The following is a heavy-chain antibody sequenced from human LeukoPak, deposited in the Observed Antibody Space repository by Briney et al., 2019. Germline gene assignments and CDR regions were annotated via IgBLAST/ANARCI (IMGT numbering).Heavy chain of an antibody. J-gene: IGHJ4*02. Sequence: GGSLRLSCAASGFTFGNYPMSWVRPAPGKGLEWVSVVSANGISTLYADSVKGRFTISRDNPMNTLYLQMSSLRAEDTAVYYCAKDRGYTTGRDFDYWGQGALVTVSS. CDR2: VSANGIST. CDR1: GFTFGNYP. CDR3: AKDRGYTTGRDFDY. D-gene: IGHD3-10*01. V-gene: IGHV3-23*01.